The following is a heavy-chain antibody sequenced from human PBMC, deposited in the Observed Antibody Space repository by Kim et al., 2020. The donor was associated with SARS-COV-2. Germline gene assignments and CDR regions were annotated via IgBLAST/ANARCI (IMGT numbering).Heavy chain of an antibody. Sequence: SPSFQGKGTISADKPISTAYLQWSSLKASDTAMYYCARRGNGNADWFDPWGQGTLVTVSS. J-gene: IGHJ5*02. CDR3: ARRGNGNADWFDP. D-gene: IGHD1-1*01. V-gene: IGHV5-51*04.